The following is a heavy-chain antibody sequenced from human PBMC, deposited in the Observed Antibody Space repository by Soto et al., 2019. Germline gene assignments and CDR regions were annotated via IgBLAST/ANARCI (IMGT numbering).Heavy chain of an antibody. CDR1: GYTFTSYY. CDR3: AKDLGFCSGGSCYSEGYFDY. J-gene: IGHJ4*02. CDR2: INPSGGST. D-gene: IGHD2-15*01. Sequence: ASVKVSCKASGYTFTSYYMHWVRQAPGQGLEWMGIINPSGGSTSYAQKFQGRVTMTRDTSKNMLYLQMNMLRTDDTAVYYCAKDLGFCSGGSCYSEGYFDYWGQGALVTVSS. V-gene: IGHV1-46*01.